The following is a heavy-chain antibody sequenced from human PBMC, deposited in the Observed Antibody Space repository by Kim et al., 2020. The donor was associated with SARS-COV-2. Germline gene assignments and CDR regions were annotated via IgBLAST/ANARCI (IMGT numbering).Heavy chain of an antibody. D-gene: IGHD2-2*01. V-gene: IGHV4-59*01. Sequence: SETLSLTCTVSGGSISSYYWSWIRQPPGKGLEWIGYIYYSGSTNYNPSLKSRVTISVDTSKNQFSLKLSSVTAADTAVYYCARDGGYCSSTSCLYSIAARPSDAFDIWGQGTMVTVSS. CDR2: IYYSGST. CDR3: ARDGGYCSSTSCLYSIAARPSDAFDI. J-gene: IGHJ3*02. CDR1: GGSISSYY.